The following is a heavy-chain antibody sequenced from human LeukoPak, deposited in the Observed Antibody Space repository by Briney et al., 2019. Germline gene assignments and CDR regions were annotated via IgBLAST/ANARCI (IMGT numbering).Heavy chain of an antibody. CDR2: IKQDGSEK. CDR3: ARDGISYGSYFDY. J-gene: IGHJ4*02. Sequence: PGGSLRLSCVVSGFTFSSYWMSWVRQAPGKGLEWLANIKQDGSEKYYVDSVKGRFTISRDNAKNSLYLQMNSLRAEDTAVYYCARDGISYGSYFDYWGQGILVTVSS. V-gene: IGHV3-7*05. CDR1: GFTFSSYW. D-gene: IGHD5-18*01.